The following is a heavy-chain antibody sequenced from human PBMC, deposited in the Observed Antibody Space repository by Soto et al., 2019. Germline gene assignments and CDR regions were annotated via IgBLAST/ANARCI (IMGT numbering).Heavy chain of an antibody. CDR1: SGSKVNSIYY. V-gene: IGHV4-39*02. CDR2: IYYSGST. Sequence: LPLNRDGNSGSKVNSIYYGGLIRKHQKKGLEWIGSIYYSGSTYYNPSLKSRVTISVDTSKNQFSLKLSSVTAADTAVYYCAKDRANYYYYYMDVWGKGTTVTVSS. J-gene: IGHJ6*03. CDR3: AKDRANYYYYYMDV.